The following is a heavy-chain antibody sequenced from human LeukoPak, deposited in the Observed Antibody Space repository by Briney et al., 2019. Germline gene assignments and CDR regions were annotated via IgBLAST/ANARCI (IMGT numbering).Heavy chain of an antibody. Sequence: ASVKVSCKASGGTFSSYTISWVRQAPGQGLEWMGRIIPILGIANYAQKFQGRVTITADKSTSTAYMELSSLRSEDTAVYYCARLGELSSDDYWGQGTLVTVSS. CDR1: GGTFSSYT. CDR3: ARLGELSSDDY. CDR2: IIPILGIA. J-gene: IGHJ4*02. V-gene: IGHV1-69*02. D-gene: IGHD3-16*02.